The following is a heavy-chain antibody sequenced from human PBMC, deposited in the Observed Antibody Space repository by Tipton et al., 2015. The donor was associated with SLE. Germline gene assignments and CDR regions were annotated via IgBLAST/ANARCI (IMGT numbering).Heavy chain of an antibody. CDR2: ISSSSSYI. Sequence: SLRLSCAASGFTFSSYAMHWVRQAPGKGLEWVSSISSSSSYIHHADSVKGRFTISRDSAKNSLYLQMNSLRAEDTAVYYCARGGMVVADYFDYWGQGTLVTVSS. CDR1: GFTFSSYA. J-gene: IGHJ4*02. CDR3: ARGGMVVADYFDY. D-gene: IGHD2-15*01. V-gene: IGHV3-21*03.